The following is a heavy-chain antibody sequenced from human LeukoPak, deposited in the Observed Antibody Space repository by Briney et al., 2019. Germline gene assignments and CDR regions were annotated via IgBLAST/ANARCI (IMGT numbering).Heavy chain of an antibody. CDR3: ARAPWGQLVQLDY. Sequence: SETLSLTCSVSGYFVSSGYYWGWIRQPPGKGLEWIGSVYHSEHTSYNPSLKSRVTVSLDTSKNQFTLKLSSVTAADTAVYYCARAPWGQLVQLDYWGQGTLVTVSS. CDR1: GYFVSSGYY. CDR2: VYHSEHT. D-gene: IGHD6-6*01. J-gene: IGHJ4*02. V-gene: IGHV4-38-2*02.